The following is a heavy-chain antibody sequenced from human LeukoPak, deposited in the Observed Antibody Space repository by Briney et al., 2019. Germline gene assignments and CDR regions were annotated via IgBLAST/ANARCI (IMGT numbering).Heavy chain of an antibody. CDR1: GGTFSSYA. Sequence: ASVKVSCKASGGTFSSYAISWVRQAPGQGLEWMGGIIPIFGTANYAQKFQGRVTITADESTSTAYMELSSLRSEDTAVYYCAKTMETPPSFLSLAYDYYGMDVWGQGTTVTVSS. D-gene: IGHD3-3*01. CDR2: IIPIFGTA. V-gene: IGHV1-69*01. J-gene: IGHJ6*02. CDR3: AKTMETPPSFLSLAYDYYGMDV.